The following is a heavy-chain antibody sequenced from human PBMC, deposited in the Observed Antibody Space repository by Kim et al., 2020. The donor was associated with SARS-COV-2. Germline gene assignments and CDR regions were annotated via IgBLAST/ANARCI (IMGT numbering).Heavy chain of an antibody. V-gene: IGHV4-34*01. CDR3: ARGRILDV. Sequence: SETLSLTCAVYGGSFSGYYWSWIRQPPGKGLEWIGEINHSGSTNYNPSLKSRVTISVDTSKNQFSLKLSSVTAADTAVYYCARGRILDVWGQGTTVTVSS. J-gene: IGHJ6*02. CDR1: GGSFSGYY. CDR2: INHSGST.